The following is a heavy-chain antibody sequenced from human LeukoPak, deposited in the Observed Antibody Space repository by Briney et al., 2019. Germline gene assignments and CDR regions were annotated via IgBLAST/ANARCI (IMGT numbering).Heavy chain of an antibody. CDR3: ARAFLSHYYDSSGYSRQDAFDI. J-gene: IGHJ3*02. CDR1: GYTFTDYF. D-gene: IGHD3-22*01. Sequence: ASVKVSCKASGYTFTDYFMHWVRQAPGRGLEWMGIINPSGGSTSYAQKFQGRVTMTRDMSTSTVYMELSSLRSEDTAVYYCARAFLSHYYDSSGYSRQDAFDIWGQGTMVTVSS. V-gene: IGHV1-46*01. CDR2: INPSGGST.